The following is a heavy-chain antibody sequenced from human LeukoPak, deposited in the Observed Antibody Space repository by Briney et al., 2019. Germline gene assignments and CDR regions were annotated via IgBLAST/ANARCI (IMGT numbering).Heavy chain of an antibody. CDR1: GYTFTSYD. CDR2: MNPNSGNT. D-gene: IGHD1-26*01. J-gene: IGHJ4*02. V-gene: IGHV1-8*03. Sequence: ASVKVSCKASGYTFTSYDINWVRQATGQGLEWMGWMNPNSGNTGYAQKFQGRVTITRNTSISTAYMELSSLRSEDTAVYYCARSYLPSYSGSYYFEGWGQGTLVTVSS. CDR3: ARSYLPSYSGSYYFEG.